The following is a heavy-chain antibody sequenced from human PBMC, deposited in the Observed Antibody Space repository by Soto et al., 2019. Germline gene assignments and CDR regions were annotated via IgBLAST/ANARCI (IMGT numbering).Heavy chain of an antibody. J-gene: IGHJ4*02. V-gene: IGHV1-18*04. CDR2: ISAYNGNT. D-gene: IGHD2-15*01. CDR1: GYTFTSYG. Sequence: ASVKVSCKASGYTFTSYGINWVRQAPGQGLEWMGWISAYNGNTNYAQKLQGRVTMTTDTSTSTAYMELRSLRSDDTAVYYCARLYCSGGSCYYYFDYWGQGTLVTVSS. CDR3: ARLYCSGGSCYYYFDY.